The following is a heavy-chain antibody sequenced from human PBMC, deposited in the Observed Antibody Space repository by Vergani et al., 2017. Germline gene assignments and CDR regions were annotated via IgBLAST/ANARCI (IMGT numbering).Heavy chain of an antibody. Sequence: QVQLQESGPGLVKPSETLSLTCAVSGYSISSGYYWGWIRQPPGKGLEWIGSIYHSGSTYYNPSLKSRVTISVDTSKNQFSLKLSSVTAADTAVYYCARVELSGSYPFDYWGQGTLVTVSS. V-gene: IGHV4-38-2*01. CDR2: IYHSGST. D-gene: IGHD1-26*01. J-gene: IGHJ4*02. CDR1: GYSISSGYY. CDR3: ARVELSGSYPFDY.